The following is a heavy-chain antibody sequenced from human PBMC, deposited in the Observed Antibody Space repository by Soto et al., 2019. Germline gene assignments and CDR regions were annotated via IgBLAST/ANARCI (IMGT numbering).Heavy chain of an antibody. CDR3: ARTLPNRQLFDS. V-gene: IGHV4-59*01. CDR2: IYNSGRY. D-gene: IGHD1-1*01. Sequence: SETLSLTCTFSGGSILGWIRQSPDKGLEWIGYIYNSGRYNYNPSLESRLTISIDTSKNQFSLRLASVTAADTAVYYCARTLPNRQLFDSWSQGTLVTVSS. J-gene: IGHJ4*02. CDR1: GGSI.